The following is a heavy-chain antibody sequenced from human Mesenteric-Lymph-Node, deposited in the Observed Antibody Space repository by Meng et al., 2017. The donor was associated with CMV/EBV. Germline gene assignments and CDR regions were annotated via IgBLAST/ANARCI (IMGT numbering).Heavy chain of an antibody. Sequence: GGSLRLSCAASEFSVTRNYMNWVRQAPGKGLEWISYIRGSDSAIYYADSVKGRFTTSRDNAKNSLFLQMDSLTVEDTAVYYCARDWESRVYYKYGMDVWGQGTTVTVSS. CDR1: EFSVTRNY. CDR3: ARDWESRVYYKYGMDV. CDR2: IRGSDSAI. D-gene: IGHD3-16*01. V-gene: IGHV3-48*04. J-gene: IGHJ6*02.